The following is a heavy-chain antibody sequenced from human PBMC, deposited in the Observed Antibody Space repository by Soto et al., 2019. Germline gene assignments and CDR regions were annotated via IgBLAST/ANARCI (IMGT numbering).Heavy chain of an antibody. D-gene: IGHD5-18*01. V-gene: IGHV3-20*01. J-gene: IGHJ4*02. Sequence: GGSLRLSCAASGFTLDDYGMSWVRQAPGKGLEWVSGINWNGGSTGYADSVKGRFTISRDNAKNSLYLQMNSLRAEDTALYHCAREIGWPQGYVDWGQGTLVTVSS. CDR1: GFTLDDYG. CDR3: AREIGWPQGYVD. CDR2: INWNGGST.